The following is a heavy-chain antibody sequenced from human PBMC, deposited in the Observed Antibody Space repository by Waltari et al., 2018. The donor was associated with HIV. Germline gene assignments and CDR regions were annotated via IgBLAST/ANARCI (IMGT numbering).Heavy chain of an antibody. CDR2: GSAYNGNT. J-gene: IGHJ4*02. CDR1: GYTFTSYG. Sequence: QVQLVQSGAAVKKPGASVEVSCKASGYTFTSYGISWVRQSPGQGLGWRGWGSAYNGNTNYAQKLQGRVTVTTDTSTSTAYMELRSLRSDDTAVYYCARINCTSVSCYASLDYWGQGTLVTVSS. D-gene: IGHD2-2*01. CDR3: ARINCTSVSCYASLDY. V-gene: IGHV1-18*01.